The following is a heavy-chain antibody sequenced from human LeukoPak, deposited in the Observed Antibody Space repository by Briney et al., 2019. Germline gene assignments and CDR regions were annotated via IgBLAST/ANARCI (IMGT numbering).Heavy chain of an antibody. J-gene: IGHJ4*02. D-gene: IGHD3-22*01. Sequence: GGSLRLSCAASGFTFDDYAMHWVRQTPGKGLEWVSLISGDGDTTYSADSVKGRFTISRDNFKNSLYLQMNSLRTEDTALYYCAKDMAYYSHSSVVIYYWGQGTLVTVSS. V-gene: IGHV3-43*02. CDR3: AKDMAYYSHSSVVIYY. CDR2: ISGDGDTT. CDR1: GFTFDDYA.